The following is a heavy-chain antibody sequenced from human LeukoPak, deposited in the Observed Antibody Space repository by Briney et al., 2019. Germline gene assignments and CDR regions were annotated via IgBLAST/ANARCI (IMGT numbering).Heavy chain of an antibody. CDR3: ARLGTDCGGGNCY. CDR1: GYTFTTFG. J-gene: IGHJ4*02. V-gene: IGHV1-18*01. D-gene: IGHD2-15*01. CDR2: INTYNGNK. Sequence: ASVNVSCKASGYTFTTFGITWVRQAPGQGLEWMKWINTYNGNKNYAQNLQGRVTMTTNTSTSTAYMELRSLTSDATAVYYWARLGTDCGGGNCYWGQGTLVTVSS.